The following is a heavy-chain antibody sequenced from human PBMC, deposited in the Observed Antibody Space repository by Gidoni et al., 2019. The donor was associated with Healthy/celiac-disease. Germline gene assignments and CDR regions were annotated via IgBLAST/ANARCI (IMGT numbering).Heavy chain of an antibody. D-gene: IGHD3-3*01. Sequence: EVQLVASGGGLVQPGGSLILSCAPSGFPFSRYAINWVRQAPGKGLEWVSYISSSGSTIYYADSVKGRFTISRDNAKNSLYLQMNSLRAEDTAVYYCARGKYDFWSGMVIIEVGFDYWGQGTLVTVSS. V-gene: IGHV3-48*03. CDR2: ISSSGSTI. CDR3: ARGKYDFWSGMVIIEVGFDY. CDR1: GFPFSRYA. J-gene: IGHJ4*02.